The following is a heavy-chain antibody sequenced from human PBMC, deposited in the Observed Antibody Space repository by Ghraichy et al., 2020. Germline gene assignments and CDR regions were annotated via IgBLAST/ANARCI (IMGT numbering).Heavy chain of an antibody. CDR2: ISYSGTT. CDR3: ARSLMTAAGTSDAFDI. J-gene: IGHJ3*02. V-gene: IGHV4-31*03. D-gene: IGHD6-13*01. Sequence: SETLSLTCTVSGGSISSGGNYWNWIRQHPGKGLEWIGYISYSGTTYYNPSLKSRLTISVDTSKNQFSLKLRSVTAADTAVFYCARSLMTAAGTSDAFDIWGQVTMVTVTS. CDR1: GGSISSGGNY.